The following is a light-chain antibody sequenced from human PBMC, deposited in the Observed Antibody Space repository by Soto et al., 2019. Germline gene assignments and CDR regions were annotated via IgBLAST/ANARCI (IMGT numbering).Light chain of an antibody. J-gene: IGKJ4*01. Sequence: DIHLTQSPSSLSASVGDRVIITCRASHDINNRLGWFQQKPEKARKSLIYRASNLQSGVPSRFIGSGSGTQFTLIINNLQPEDFATYFCQQYEDYPLTFGGGTNVEIK. CDR2: RAS. CDR1: HDINNR. V-gene: IGKV1-16*01. CDR3: QQYEDYPLT.